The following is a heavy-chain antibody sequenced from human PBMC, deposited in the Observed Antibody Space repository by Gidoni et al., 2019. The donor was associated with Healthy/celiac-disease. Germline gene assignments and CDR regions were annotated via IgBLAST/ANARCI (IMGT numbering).Heavy chain of an antibody. CDR1: GFTVSRNY. CDR3: SASGYYTNYYYYGMDV. Sequence: EVQLVESGGGLIQPGGSLRLSCAASGFTVSRNYMSWVRQAPGKGLEWVSVIYSGGSTYYADAVKGRFTISRDNSKNTLYLQMNSLRAEDTAVYYCSASGYYTNYYYYGMDVWGQGTTVTVSS. J-gene: IGHJ6*02. CDR2: IYSGGST. D-gene: IGHD3-3*01. V-gene: IGHV3-53*01.